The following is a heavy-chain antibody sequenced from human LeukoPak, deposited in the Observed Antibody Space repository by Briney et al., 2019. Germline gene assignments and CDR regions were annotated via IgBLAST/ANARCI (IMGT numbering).Heavy chain of an antibody. CDR2: IYNDGSST. CDR3: ARGPSGYHNT. Sequence: GGSLRLSCAASGFTFSSTWLHWVRQAPGKGLVWVSRIYNDGSSTSYADSVKGRFTISRDNSKNTLYLQMNSLRAEDTAVYYCARGPSGYHNTGGQGTLVTVSS. V-gene: IGHV3-74*01. J-gene: IGHJ4*02. D-gene: IGHD5-12*01. CDR1: GFTFSSTW.